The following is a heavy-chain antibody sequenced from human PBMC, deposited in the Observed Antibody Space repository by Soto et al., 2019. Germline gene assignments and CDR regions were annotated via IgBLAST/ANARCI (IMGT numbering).Heavy chain of an antibody. V-gene: IGHV1-2*02. CDR2: INPRSGGT. CDR1: GDTCTGYY. J-gene: IGHJ4*02. D-gene: IGHD1-26*01. Sequence: ASVKVSCRASGDTCTGYYMHWGRQAPGQGLEWMGWINPRSGGTMYPQKFQGRVTMTWDTSISTAYMALTRLRSDDTAVYYRARDLAKGGGSAGFDYWGQGTLVTVSS. CDR3: ARDLAKGGGSAGFDY.